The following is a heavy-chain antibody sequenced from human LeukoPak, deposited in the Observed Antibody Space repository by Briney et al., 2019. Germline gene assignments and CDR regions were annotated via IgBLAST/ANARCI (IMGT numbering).Heavy chain of an antibody. Sequence: PGGSLRLSCAASGFTFSDYYMSWIRQTPGKGLEWVSYISSSGSTIKYADSVKGRFTVSRDNAKNSLYLQMNSLRAEDTAVYYCARDLGYSSPDYWGQVTLVTVSS. D-gene: IGHD6-13*01. CDR1: GFTFSDYY. CDR2: ISSSGSTI. J-gene: IGHJ4*02. V-gene: IGHV3-11*01. CDR3: ARDLGYSSPDY.